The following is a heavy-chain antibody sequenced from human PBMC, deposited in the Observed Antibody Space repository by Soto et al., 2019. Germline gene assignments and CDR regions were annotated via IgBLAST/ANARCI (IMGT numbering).Heavy chain of an antibody. J-gene: IGHJ3*02. D-gene: IGHD3-22*01. CDR2: IYYSGST. Sequence: SETLSLTCTVSGGSISSGDYYWSWIRQPPGKGPEWIGYIYYSGSTYYNPSLKSRVTISVDTSKNQFSLKLSSVTAADTAVYYCAREIRITMIVVGKGYAFDIWGQGTMVTVSS. CDR1: GGSISSGDYY. V-gene: IGHV4-30-4*01. CDR3: AREIRITMIVVGKGYAFDI.